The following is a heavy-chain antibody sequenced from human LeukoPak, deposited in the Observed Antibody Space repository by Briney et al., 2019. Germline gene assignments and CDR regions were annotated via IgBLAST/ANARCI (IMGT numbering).Heavy chain of an antibody. D-gene: IGHD3-22*01. CDR3: ARTTYYYDSSGYYQIFDY. V-gene: IGHV1-69*13. CDR1: GYIFTDYG. J-gene: IGHJ4*02. Sequence: ASVKVSCKASGYIFTDYGISWVRQAPGQGLEWMGGIIPIFGTANYAQKFQGRVTITADESTSTAYMELSSLRSEDTAVYYCARTTYYYDSSGYYQIFDYWGQGTLVTVSS. CDR2: IIPIFGTA.